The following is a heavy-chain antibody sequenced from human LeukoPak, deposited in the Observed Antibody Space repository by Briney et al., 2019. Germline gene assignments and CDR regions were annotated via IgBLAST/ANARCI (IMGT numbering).Heavy chain of an antibody. V-gene: IGHV3-48*02. J-gene: IGHJ4*02. CDR3: ASRDYFDY. CDR2: ITADSGTT. CDR1: GFTFSTKS. Sequence: GGSLRLSCAVSGFTFSTKSINWVRKAPGKGLEWVSYITADSGTTYYADSVKGRFTISRDNAKNSLYLQMNSLRDEDTAVYYCASRDYFDYWGQGTLVTVSS.